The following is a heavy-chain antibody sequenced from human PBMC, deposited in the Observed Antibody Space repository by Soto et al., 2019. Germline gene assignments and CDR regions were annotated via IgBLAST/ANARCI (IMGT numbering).Heavy chain of an antibody. D-gene: IGHD4-17*01. CDR2: ISWNSGSI. CDR1: GFTFDDYA. CDR3: AKDRTTVTTNIDY. J-gene: IGHJ4*02. Sequence: PGGSLRLSCAASGFTFDDYAMHWVRQAPGKGLEWVSGISWNSGSIGYADSVKGRFTISRDNAKNSLYLQMNSLRAEDTALYYCAKDRTTVTTNIDYWGQGTLVTVSS. V-gene: IGHV3-9*01.